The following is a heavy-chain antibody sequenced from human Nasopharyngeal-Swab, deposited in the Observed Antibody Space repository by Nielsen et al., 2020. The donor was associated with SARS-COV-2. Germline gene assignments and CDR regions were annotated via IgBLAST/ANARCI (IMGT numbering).Heavy chain of an antibody. CDR2: ISYDGSNK. Sequence: GGSLRLSCAASGFTFSSYVMHWVRQAPGKGLEWVAVISYDGSNKYYADSVKGRFTISRDNSKNTLYLQMNSLRAEDTAVYYCARDRGIAVAGNYYYYGMDVWGQGTTVTVSS. V-gene: IGHV3-30-3*01. J-gene: IGHJ6*02. CDR3: ARDRGIAVAGNYYYYGMDV. D-gene: IGHD6-19*01. CDR1: GFTFSSYV.